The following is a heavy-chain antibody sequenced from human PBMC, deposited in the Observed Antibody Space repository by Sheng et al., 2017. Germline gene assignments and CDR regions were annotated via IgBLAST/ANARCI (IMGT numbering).Heavy chain of an antibody. Sequence: QVQLVQSGAEVKKPGSSVKVSCKASGGTFSNFGISWVRQAPGQGLEWMGGIIPIFGTANYAQNFQDRLTITTDESTNTAYMELSSLISEDTAVYYCARETSIFGVAGRGWFDPWGQGTLVTVSS. CDR3: ARETSIFGVAGRGWFDP. V-gene: IGHV1-69*05. CDR1: GGTFSNFG. D-gene: IGHD3-3*01. CDR2: IIPIFGTA. J-gene: IGHJ5*02.